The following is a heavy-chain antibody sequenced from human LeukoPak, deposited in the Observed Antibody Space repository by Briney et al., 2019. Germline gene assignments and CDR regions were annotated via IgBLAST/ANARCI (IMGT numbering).Heavy chain of an antibody. CDR1: GGTFSSYA. D-gene: IGHD2-15*01. CDR3: ARDPYYCSGGSCYVAEYFQH. CDR2: IIPIFGTA. J-gene: IGHJ1*01. Sequence: SVKVSCKASGGTFSSYAISWVRQAPGQGLDWMGGIIPIFGTANYAQKFQGRVTITADESTSTAYMELSSLRSEDTAVYYCARDPYYCSGGSCYVAEYFQHWGPGHPGHRLL. V-gene: IGHV1-69*01.